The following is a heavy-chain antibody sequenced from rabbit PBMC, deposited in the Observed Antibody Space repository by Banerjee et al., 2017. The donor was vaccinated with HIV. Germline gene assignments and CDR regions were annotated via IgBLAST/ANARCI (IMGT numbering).Heavy chain of an antibody. V-gene: IGHV1S45*01. CDR2: IFIADGRT. J-gene: IGHJ4*01. CDR1: GFTLSTYW. CDR3: ARDGGYSGYSFNL. D-gene: IGHD1-1*01. Sequence: QEQLEESGGGLVKPEGSLTLTCTASGFTLSTYWICWVRPAPGKGLEWIACIFIADGRTWYASWAKGRFTISKTTSTTATLQMTSLTAADTATYFCARDGGYSGYSFNLWGPGTLVTVS.